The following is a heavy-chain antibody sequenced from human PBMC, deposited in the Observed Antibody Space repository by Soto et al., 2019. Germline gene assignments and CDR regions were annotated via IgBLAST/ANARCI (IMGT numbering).Heavy chain of an antibody. CDR3: AKAPWGAVAGIEYFQH. D-gene: IGHD6-19*01. Sequence: EVQLLESGGGLVQPGGSLRLSCAASGFTFSSYAMSWVRQAPGKGLEWVSAISGSGGSTYYADSVKGRFTISRDNSKNTLYLQMSSLRAEDTAVYYCAKAPWGAVAGIEYFQHWGQGTLVTVSS. CDR2: ISGSGGST. V-gene: IGHV3-23*01. J-gene: IGHJ1*01. CDR1: GFTFSSYA.